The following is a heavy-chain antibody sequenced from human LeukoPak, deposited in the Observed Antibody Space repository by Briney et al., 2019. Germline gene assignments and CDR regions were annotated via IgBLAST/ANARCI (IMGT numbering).Heavy chain of an antibody. CDR2: ISSDSRTI. V-gene: IGHV3-48*02. CDR3: ARYGSGTSYNTNYFDY. J-gene: IGHJ4*02. D-gene: IGHD3-10*01. Sequence: GGSLRLSCAASGFTFSSYSMNWVRQAPGKGLEWVSYISSDSRTIYYADSVKGRFTISRDNAKNSLYLQMKSLRDEDTAVYYCARYGSGTSYNTNYFDYWGQGTLVTVSS. CDR1: GFTFSSYS.